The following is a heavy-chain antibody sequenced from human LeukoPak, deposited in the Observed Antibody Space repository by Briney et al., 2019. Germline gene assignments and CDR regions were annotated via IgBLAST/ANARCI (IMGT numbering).Heavy chain of an antibody. V-gene: IGHV4-59*01. CDR2: IYYSAST. CDR3: ARSGSSGYYLYFDY. CDR1: GGSISSYY. J-gene: IGHJ4*02. Sequence: SETLSLTCTVSGGSISSYYWSWIRQPPGKGLEWIGYIYYSASTNYNPSLKSRVTISVDTSKNQFSLKLSSVTAADTAVYYCARSGSSGYYLYFDYWGQGTLVTVSS. D-gene: IGHD3-22*01.